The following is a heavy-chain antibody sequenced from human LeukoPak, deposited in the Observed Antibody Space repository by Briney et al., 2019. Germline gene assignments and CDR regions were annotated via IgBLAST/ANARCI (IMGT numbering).Heavy chain of an antibody. CDR2: IYHSGST. V-gene: IGHV4-4*02. J-gene: IGHJ6*02. CDR1: GGSISSSNW. D-gene: IGHD3-10*01. Sequence: PSGTLSLTCAVSGGSISSSNWWSWVRQPPGKGLEWIGEIYHSGSTNYNPSLKSRVTISVDKSKNQFSLKLSSVTAADTAVYYCASRLLWFGELPHYGMDVWGQGTTVTVSS. CDR3: ASRLLWFGELPHYGMDV.